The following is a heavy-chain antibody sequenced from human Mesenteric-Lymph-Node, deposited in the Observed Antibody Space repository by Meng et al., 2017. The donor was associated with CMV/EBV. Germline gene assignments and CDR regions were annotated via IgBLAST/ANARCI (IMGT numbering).Heavy chain of an antibody. CDR2: IIPIFGTA. CDR1: GGTFSSYA. V-gene: IGHV1-69*05. D-gene: IGHD4-11*01. CDR3: ARTGGLDYSNSRGDYYGMDV. Sequence: SVKVSCKASGGTFSSYAISWVRQAPGQGLEWMGGIIPIFGTANYAQKFQGRVTITTDESTSTAYMELSSLRSEDTAVYYCARTGGLDYSNSRGDYYGMDVWGQGTTVTVSS. J-gene: IGHJ6*02.